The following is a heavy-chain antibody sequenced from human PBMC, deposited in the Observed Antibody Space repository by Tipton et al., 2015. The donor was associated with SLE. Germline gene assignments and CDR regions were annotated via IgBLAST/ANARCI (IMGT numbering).Heavy chain of an antibody. V-gene: IGHV1-18*01. Sequence: QLVQSGAEVKKPGASVKVSCKASGYTFTSYGISWVRQAPGQGLEWMGWISAYNGNTNYAQKLQGRVTMTTDTSTSTAYMVLRSLRSDDTAVYYCARRGDIVVVPAAMRGMDVWGQGTTVTVSS. CDR3: ARRGDIVVVPAAMRGMDV. CDR2: ISAYNGNT. J-gene: IGHJ6*02. CDR1: GYTFTSYG. D-gene: IGHD2-2*01.